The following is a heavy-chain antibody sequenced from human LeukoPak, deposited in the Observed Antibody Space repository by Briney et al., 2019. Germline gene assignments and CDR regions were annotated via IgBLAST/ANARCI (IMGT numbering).Heavy chain of an antibody. Sequence: LETLSLTCTVSGGSISSYYWSWIRQPPGKGLEWIGYIYYSGSTNYNPSLKSRVTISVDTSKNQFSLKLRSVTAADTAVYYCAREGGGFDYWGQGTLVTVSS. CDR3: AREGGGFDY. CDR2: IYYSGST. J-gene: IGHJ4*02. D-gene: IGHD3-16*01. V-gene: IGHV4-59*12. CDR1: GGSISSYY.